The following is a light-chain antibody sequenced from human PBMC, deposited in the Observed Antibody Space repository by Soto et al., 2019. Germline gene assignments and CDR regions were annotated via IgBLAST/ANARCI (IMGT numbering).Light chain of an antibody. CDR2: KAS. J-gene: IGKJ2*01. V-gene: IGKV1-5*03. Sequence: DIQMTQSPPTLSAYVGDRVTITCRASQSISDSLAWYQQKLGKAPKLLIYKASILESGVPSRFSGSGSGTEFTLTINSLQPDDFATYFCQHYDTYSYNFGQGTKLEIK. CDR3: QHYDTYSYN. CDR1: QSISDS.